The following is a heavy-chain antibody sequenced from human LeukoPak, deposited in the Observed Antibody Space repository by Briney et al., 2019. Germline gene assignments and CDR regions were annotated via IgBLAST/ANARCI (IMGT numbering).Heavy chain of an antibody. J-gene: IGHJ4*02. V-gene: IGHV1-2*02. Sequence: ASVKVSCKASGYTFTGYYMHWVRQAPGQGLEWMGWINPNSGGTNYAQKFQGRVTMTRDTSISTAYMELSRLRSDDTAVYYCARDLSSASRGDYWGQGTRVTVSS. CDR2: INPNSGGT. CDR3: ARDLSSASRGDY. CDR1: GYTFTGYY. D-gene: IGHD6-19*01.